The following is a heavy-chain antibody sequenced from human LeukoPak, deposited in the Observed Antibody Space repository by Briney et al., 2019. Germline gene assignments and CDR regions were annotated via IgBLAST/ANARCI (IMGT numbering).Heavy chain of an antibody. CDR3: ARVTTRKYGDYGGVFDY. J-gene: IGHJ4*02. CDR2: ISNSGGST. V-gene: IGHV3-23*01. D-gene: IGHD4-17*01. Sequence: GGSLRLSCAASGFTFNTYTMYWVRQAPGKGLEWVSGISNSGGSTYYADSVKGRFTISRDNSKNTLYLQMNSLRAEDTAVYYCARVTTRKYGDYGGVFDYWGQGTLVTVSS. CDR1: GFTFNTYT.